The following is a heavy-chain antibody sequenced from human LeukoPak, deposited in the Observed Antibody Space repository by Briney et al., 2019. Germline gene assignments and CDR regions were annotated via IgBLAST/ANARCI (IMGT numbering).Heavy chain of an antibody. CDR3: ARITSGYDDGVWFDP. J-gene: IGHJ5*02. V-gene: IGHV5-51*01. CDR1: GYSFTSYW. Sequence: GESLKISCKGSGYSFTSYWIGWVRQMPGKGLEWMGIIYPGDSDTRYSPSFQGQVTISADKSISTAYLQWSSLKASDTAMYYCARITSGYDDGVWFDPWGQGTLVTVSS. CDR2: IYPGDSDT. D-gene: IGHD5-12*01.